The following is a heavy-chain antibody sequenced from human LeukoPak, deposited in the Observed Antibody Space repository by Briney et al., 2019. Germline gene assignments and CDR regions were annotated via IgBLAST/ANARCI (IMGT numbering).Heavy chain of an antibody. D-gene: IGHD1-1*01. CDR2: IWFDGSHK. CDR1: GFTFGSYG. CDR3: AKDVWPNHGYKPGGAFDI. V-gene: IGHV3-30*02. Sequence: PGGSLRLSCAASGFTFGSYGMHWVRQAPGKGLEWVALIWFDGSHKYYGESVKGRFTISRDNSKNTLHLQMNSLRAEDTALYYCAKDVWPNHGYKPGGAFDIWGEGTIVTVSS. J-gene: IGHJ3*02.